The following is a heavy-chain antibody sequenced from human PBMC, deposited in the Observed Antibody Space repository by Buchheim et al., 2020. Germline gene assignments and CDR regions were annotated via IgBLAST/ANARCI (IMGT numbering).Heavy chain of an antibody. CDR2: ISHSGTA. D-gene: IGHD3-10*01. Sequence: QVQLQESGPGLVKPSQTLSLTCSVSGASISSGAFPWTWIRQHPGEGLEWIGDISHSGTAHNTPSLKRRLFLSVYTPKNHFSLTLISVTAADTAIYFCARTDYGSGSSHYFDFWGQGTL. CDR1: GASISSGAFP. V-gene: IGHV4-31*03. CDR3: ARTDYGSGSSHYFDF. J-gene: IGHJ4*02.